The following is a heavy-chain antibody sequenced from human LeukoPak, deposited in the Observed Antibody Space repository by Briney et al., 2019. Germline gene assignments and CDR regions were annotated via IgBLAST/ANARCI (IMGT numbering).Heavy chain of an antibody. V-gene: IGHV3-23*01. CDR2: ISGSGGST. Sequence: PGGSLRLSCAASGFTFSSYAMSWVRQAPGKGLEWVSAISGSGGSTYYADSVKGRFTISRDNSKNTLYLQMNSLRAEDTAVYYCAKVGAMDGNYYYYGVDVWGQGTTITVSS. CDR1: GFTFSSYA. J-gene: IGHJ6*02. D-gene: IGHD1-26*01. CDR3: AKVGAMDGNYYYYGVDV.